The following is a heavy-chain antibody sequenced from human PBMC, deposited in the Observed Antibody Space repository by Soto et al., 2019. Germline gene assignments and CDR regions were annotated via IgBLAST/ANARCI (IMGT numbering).Heavy chain of an antibody. CDR3: AKDPDIRDIVVVPAAITDY. CDR1: GFTFSSYG. Sequence: PXGSLILSCAAAGFTFSSYGMHWVRQAPGRGLEWVAVISYDGSNKYYADSVKGRFTISRDNSKNTLYLQMNSLRAEDTAVYYCAKDPDIRDIVVVPAAITDYWGQGTLVTVSS. CDR2: ISYDGSNK. D-gene: IGHD2-2*02. V-gene: IGHV3-30*18. J-gene: IGHJ4*02.